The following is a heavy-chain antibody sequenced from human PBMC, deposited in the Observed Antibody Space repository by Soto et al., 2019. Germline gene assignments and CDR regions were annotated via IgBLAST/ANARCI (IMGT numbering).Heavy chain of an antibody. CDR3: ARAYEYYFDY. CDR1: GFSFSSYG. CDR2: IWYDGSDG. D-gene: IGHD5-12*01. Sequence: GGSLRLSCEASGFSFSSYGMHWVRQAPGKGLEWVAVIWYDGSDGHYADSVKGRFTISRDNSKNTLYLQMDSLRADDTAVYFCARAYEYYFDYWGQGTLVTVSS. V-gene: IGHV3-33*01. J-gene: IGHJ4*02.